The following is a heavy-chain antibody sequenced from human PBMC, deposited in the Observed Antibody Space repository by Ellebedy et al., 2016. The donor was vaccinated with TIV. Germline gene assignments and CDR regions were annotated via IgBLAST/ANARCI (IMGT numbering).Heavy chain of an antibody. Sequence: SETLSLTCTVSGGSVSSGSHYWNWIRQPPGKGLEWIGYSYYIGTTNYNPSLTTRVTISEDTSKNQFSLGLRSVTAADTAVYYCAGGSYTPYGMDVWGRGTTVIVSS. CDR2: SYYIGTT. CDR1: GGSVSSGSHY. J-gene: IGHJ6*02. V-gene: IGHV4-61*01. CDR3: AGGSYTPYGMDV. D-gene: IGHD1-26*01.